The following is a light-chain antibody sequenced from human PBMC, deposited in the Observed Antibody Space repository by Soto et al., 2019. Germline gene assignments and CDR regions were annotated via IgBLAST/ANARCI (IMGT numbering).Light chain of an antibody. Sequence: QSVLTQPPSVSAAPGQKVTIFCSGSSSNIGNNYVSWYKQLPVTAPKLLIYDNDQRPSGIPDRFSGAKSGTSATLGITGLQTGDEAYYYSGTLDTTLNAFLFGGGTKLTVL. CDR3: GTLDTTLNAFL. J-gene: IGLJ2*01. V-gene: IGLV1-51*01. CDR2: DND. CDR1: SSNIGNNY.